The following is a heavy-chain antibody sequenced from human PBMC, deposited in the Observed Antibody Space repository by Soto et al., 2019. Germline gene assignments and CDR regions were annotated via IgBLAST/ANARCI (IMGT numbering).Heavy chain of an antibody. Sequence: GGSLRLSCAASGFTFSSYGMHWVRQAPGKGLEWVAVIWYDGSNKYYADSVKGRFTISRDNSKNTLYLQMNSLRAEDTAVYYCARERGVEQLGGYGMDVWGQGTTVTVSS. J-gene: IGHJ6*02. CDR1: GFTFSSYG. CDR3: ARERGVEQLGGYGMDV. V-gene: IGHV3-33*01. D-gene: IGHD6-6*01. CDR2: IWYDGSNK.